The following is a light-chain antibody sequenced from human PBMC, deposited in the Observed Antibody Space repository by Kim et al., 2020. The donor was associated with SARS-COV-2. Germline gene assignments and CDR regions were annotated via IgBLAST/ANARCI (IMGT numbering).Light chain of an antibody. J-gene: IGKJ1*01. Sequence: AIQMTQSPSSLSASVGDRIIITCRASQGIRNDLGWYQQKPGKAPKLLIYAASSLESGVPSRFSGSGSGTDFTLTISSLQPEDFATYYCLQDYNYPRTCGQGTKVDIK. CDR3: LQDYNYPRT. V-gene: IGKV1-6*02. CDR2: AAS. CDR1: QGIRND.